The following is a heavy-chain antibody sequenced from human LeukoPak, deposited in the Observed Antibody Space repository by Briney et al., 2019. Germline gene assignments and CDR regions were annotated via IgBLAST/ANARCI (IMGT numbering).Heavy chain of an antibody. CDR1: GFTFSSYW. V-gene: IGHV3-7*01. CDR2: IKQDGSEK. J-gene: IGHJ6*03. Sequence: GGSLRLSCAASGFTFSSYWMSWVRQAPGKGLEWVANIKQDGSEKYYVDSVKGRFTISRDNAKNSLYLQMNSLRAEDTAVYYCARVATVVTWWGHYYYYYYTDVWGKGTTVTVSS. D-gene: IGHD4-23*01. CDR3: ARVATVVTWWGHYYYYYYTDV.